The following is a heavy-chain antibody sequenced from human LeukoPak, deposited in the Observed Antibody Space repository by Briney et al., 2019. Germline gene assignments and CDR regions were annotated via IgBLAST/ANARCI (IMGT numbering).Heavy chain of an antibody. CDR1: GGSISSYY. CDR2: IYYSGST. J-gene: IGHJ6*02. V-gene: IGHV4-59*01. Sequence: SETLSLTCTVSGGSISSYYWSWIRQPPGKGLEWIGYIYYSGSTNYNPSLKSRVTISVDTSKNQFSLKLSSVTAADTAVYYCARARYTVTTVGYCGMDVWGQGTTVTVSS. D-gene: IGHD4-17*01. CDR3: ARARYTVTTVGYCGMDV.